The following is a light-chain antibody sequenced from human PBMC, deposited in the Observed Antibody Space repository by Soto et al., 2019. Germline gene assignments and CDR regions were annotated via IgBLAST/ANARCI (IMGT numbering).Light chain of an antibody. Sequence: QSALTQPRSVSGSPGQSVTISCTGTSSDVGGYNYVSWYQHHPGKAPKLMIYDVDKRPSGGPGRFSGSKSGNTASLTISGLQAEDEADYFCSSYVGSNNLIFGGGTKLTVL. V-gene: IGLV2-11*01. CDR3: SSYVGSNNLI. CDR2: DVD. J-gene: IGLJ2*01. CDR1: SSDVGGYNY.